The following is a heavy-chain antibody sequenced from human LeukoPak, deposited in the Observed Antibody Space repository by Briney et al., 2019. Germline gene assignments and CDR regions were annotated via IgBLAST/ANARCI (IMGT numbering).Heavy chain of an antibody. D-gene: IGHD6-13*01. CDR1: GFTFSRYS. V-gene: IGHV3-48*04. CDR2: INGGSTSI. Sequence: GGSLGLSCAASGFTFSRYSMNWVRQAPGKGPEWLSHINGGSTSIYYADSVKGRFTISRDNAKNSLYLQMNSLRVEDTAVYYCARDSGVAASEDCWGQGTLVTVSS. J-gene: IGHJ4*02. CDR3: ARDSGVAASEDC.